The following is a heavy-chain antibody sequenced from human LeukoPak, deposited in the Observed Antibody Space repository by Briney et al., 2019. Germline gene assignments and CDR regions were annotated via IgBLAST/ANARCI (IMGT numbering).Heavy chain of an antibody. CDR1: GFTVSSKY. CDR3: AKGAYYDILTGYVYYFDY. J-gene: IGHJ4*02. V-gene: IGHV3-23*01. D-gene: IGHD3-9*01. CDR2: ISGSGTTT. Sequence: PGGSLRLFFAASGFTVSSKYMSWVRQAPGKGLELVSAISGSGTTTYYADSVKGRFTISRDNSKNTLYLQMNSLRAEDTAVYYCAKGAYYDILTGYVYYFDYWGQGTLVTVSS.